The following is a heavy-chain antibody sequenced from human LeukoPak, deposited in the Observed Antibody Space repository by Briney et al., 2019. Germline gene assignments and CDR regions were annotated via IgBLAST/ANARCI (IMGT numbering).Heavy chain of an antibody. D-gene: IGHD3-10*01. V-gene: IGHV4-31*03. CDR3: ARGQPRGNYYGSGSGRFDY. J-gene: IGHJ4*02. CDR1: GGSISSGGYY. CDR2: IYYSGST. Sequence: SETLSLTCTVSGGSISSGGYYWSWIRQHPGKGLEWIGYIYYSGSTYYNPSLKSRVTISVDTSKNQFSLKLSSVTAADTAVYYCARGQPRGNYYGSGSGRFDYWGQGTLVTVSS.